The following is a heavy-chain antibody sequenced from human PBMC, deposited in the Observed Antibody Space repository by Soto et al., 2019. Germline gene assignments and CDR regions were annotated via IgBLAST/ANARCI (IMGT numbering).Heavy chain of an antibody. V-gene: IGHV1-69*02. J-gene: IGHJ6*02. CDR3: AIAMETYGMDI. CDR1: GCTFSSYT. CDR2: IIPILGIA. Sequence: QVQLVQSGAEVKKPGSSVKVSCKASGCTFSSYTISWVRQAPGQGLEWMGRIIPILGIANYAQKFQGRVTITADKSTSTAYMELSNLSSEDTAVYYCAIAMETYGMDIWGQGTTVTVSS. D-gene: IGHD5-18*01.